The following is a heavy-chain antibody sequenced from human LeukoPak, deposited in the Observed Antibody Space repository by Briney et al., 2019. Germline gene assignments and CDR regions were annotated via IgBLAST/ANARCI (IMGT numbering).Heavy chain of an antibody. V-gene: IGHV4-30-4*01. D-gene: IGHD6-13*01. CDR2: IYYSGST. CDR3: ARARNIAAAGEGFDY. J-gene: IGHJ4*02. Sequence: SETLSLTCTVSGGSISSGDYYWSWIRQPPGKGLEWIGYIYYSGSTYYNPSLKSRVTISVDTSKNQFSLKLSSVTAADTAVYYCARARNIAAAGEGFDYWGQGTLVTVSS. CDR1: GGSISSGDYY.